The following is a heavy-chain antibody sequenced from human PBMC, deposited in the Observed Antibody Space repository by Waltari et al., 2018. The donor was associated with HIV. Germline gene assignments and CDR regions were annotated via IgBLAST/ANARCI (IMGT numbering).Heavy chain of an antibody. CDR2: ISHSGST. J-gene: IGHJ4*02. Sequence: QVHLQQWGAGLLKPSETLSLTCAIYGGSFSRYYWTWIRQAPEKGLEWIGEISHSGSTNYNPSLKSRVTMSLDTSKTQFSLKLSSVTAADTAVYDCARKDDYYDDNRYTLLFDSWGQGTLVTVSS. CDR3: ARKDDYYDDNRYTLLFDS. D-gene: IGHD3-16*01. CDR1: GGSFSRYY. V-gene: IGHV4-34*01.